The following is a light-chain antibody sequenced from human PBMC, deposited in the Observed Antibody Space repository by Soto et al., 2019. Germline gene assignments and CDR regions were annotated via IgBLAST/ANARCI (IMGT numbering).Light chain of an antibody. CDR1: SSNIGSNY. CDR2: RNN. CDR3: AAWDDSLSGPDWM. J-gene: IGLJ3*02. Sequence: QSVLTQPPSASGTPGQRVTISCSGSSSNIGSNYVYWYQHLPGTAPKLLIFRNNQRPSGVPDRFSGSKSGTSASLAISGLRSEDEADYYCAAWDDSLSGPDWMFGGGTKVTVL. V-gene: IGLV1-47*01.